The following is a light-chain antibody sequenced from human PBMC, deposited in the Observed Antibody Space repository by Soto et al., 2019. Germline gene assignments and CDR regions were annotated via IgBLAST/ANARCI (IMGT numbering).Light chain of an antibody. V-gene: IGLV2-14*01. J-gene: IGLJ1*01. CDR2: EVS. CDR1: STDFGGQNY. CDR3: SSYTDVVTLEV. Sequence: QAARTQPASVSGSLGQSITMSCTGTSTDFGGQNYVSWYQQHPGRAPKLILYEVSNRPSGVSNRFSGSKSGNTASLTISGLQAEDVADYYCSSYTDVVTLEVFGPGTKLTVL.